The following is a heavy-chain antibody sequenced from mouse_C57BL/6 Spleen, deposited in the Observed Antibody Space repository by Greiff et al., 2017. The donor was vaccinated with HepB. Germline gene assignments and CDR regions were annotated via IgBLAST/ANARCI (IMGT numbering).Heavy chain of an antibody. V-gene: IGHV14-1*01. D-gene: IGHD2-5*01. CDR3: TPGYYSNYGFAY. J-gene: IGHJ3*01. CDR1: GFNIKDYY. CDR2: IDPEDGDT. Sequence: EVQLKESGAELVRPGASVKLSCTASGFNIKDYYMHWVKQRPEQGLEWIGRIDPEDGDTEYAPKFQGKATMTADTSSNTAYLQLSSLTSEDTAVYYCTPGYYSNYGFAYWGQGTLVTVSA.